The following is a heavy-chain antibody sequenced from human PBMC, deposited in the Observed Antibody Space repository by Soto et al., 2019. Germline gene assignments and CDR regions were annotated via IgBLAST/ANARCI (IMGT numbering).Heavy chain of an antibody. CDR3: AYGSGSYLHYFEY. V-gene: IGHV1-69-2*01. Sequence: EVQLVQSGAEVKKPGATVKISCKVSGYTFTDHYVHWVQQAPGTGLEWLGLVDPEEGETIYAEKFQGRVTIPADTSTDTAYMELRSLRSEDTGVYYCAYGSGSYLHYFEYWGQGTLVTVSS. CDR1: GYTFTDHY. J-gene: IGHJ4*02. CDR2: VDPEEGET. D-gene: IGHD3-10*01.